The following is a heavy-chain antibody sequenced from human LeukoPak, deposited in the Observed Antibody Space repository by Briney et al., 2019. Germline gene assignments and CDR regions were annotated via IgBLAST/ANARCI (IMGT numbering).Heavy chain of an antibody. CDR1: GGSISSHY. D-gene: IGHD3-3*01. CDR2: IYYSGST. Sequence: SETLSLTCTVSGGSISSHYWSWIRQPPGKGLEWIGYIYYSGSTNYNPSLKSRVTISVDTSKNQFSLKLSSVTAADTAVYYCARGAGTYVFWSGYKVNWFDPWGQGTLVTVSS. V-gene: IGHV4-59*11. J-gene: IGHJ5*02. CDR3: ARGAGTYVFWSGYKVNWFDP.